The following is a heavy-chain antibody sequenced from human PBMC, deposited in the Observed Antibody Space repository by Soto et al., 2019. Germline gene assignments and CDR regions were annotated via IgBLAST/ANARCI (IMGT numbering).Heavy chain of an antibody. D-gene: IGHD2-2*01. CDR2: FDPEDGET. V-gene: IGHV1-24*01. J-gene: IGHJ5*02. CDR3: VQYQLLWSWFDP. Sequence: XXVKVSGKVSGYTLTELSMHWVRHAPGKGLEWMGGFDPEDGETIYAQKFQGRVTMTEDTSTDTAYMELSSMRSEDTAVYYCVQYQLLWSWFDPWGQGTLVTVSS. CDR1: GYTLTELS.